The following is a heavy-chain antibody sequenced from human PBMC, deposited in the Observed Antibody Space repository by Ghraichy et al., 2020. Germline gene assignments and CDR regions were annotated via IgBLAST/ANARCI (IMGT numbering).Heavy chain of an antibody. D-gene: IGHD6-13*01. CDR1: WYGFAHDC. CDR3: ARGSSRSSYYTWFDP. J-gene: IGHJ5*02. V-gene: IGHV1-8*01. CDR2: MNPNGGNI. Sequence: ASVKVSCKASWYGFAHDCIQGVRRATGRGLVWVGWMNPNGGNIGYAQKFKGRVTMTRNIFISTAYMELSSLRSEDTAVYYCARGSSRSSYYTWFDPWGQGTLVTVSS.